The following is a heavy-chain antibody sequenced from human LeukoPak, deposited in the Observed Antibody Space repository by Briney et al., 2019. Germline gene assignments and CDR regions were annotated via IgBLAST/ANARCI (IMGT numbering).Heavy chain of an antibody. CDR1: GGSIGTYY. D-gene: IGHD3-16*02. CDR2: IYVTGT. CDR3: ARHIGGGIEDMDV. J-gene: IGHJ6*03. Sequence: TPSETLSLTCTVSGGSIGTYYWSWVRQSPGTGLEWIGYIYVTGTRYNPYLQSRVTISVDRSRNQFFLKMTSVTAADTAVYYCARHIGGGIEDMDVWGRGTKVTVSS. V-gene: IGHV4-59*08.